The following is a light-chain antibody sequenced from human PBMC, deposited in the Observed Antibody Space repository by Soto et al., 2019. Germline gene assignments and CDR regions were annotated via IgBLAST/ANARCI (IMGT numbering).Light chain of an antibody. V-gene: IGKV1-12*01. CDR1: QEIGGW. Sequence: DIQMTQSPSSVSASVGDRVTFTCRASQEIGGWLAWYHHKPGKAPRLLIYAASNLQSGVPSRFSGSGSGTDFTLTSSSLQPEDFGTYYCQQANSFPLTFGGGTKVEIK. CDR3: QQANSFPLT. J-gene: IGKJ4*01. CDR2: AAS.